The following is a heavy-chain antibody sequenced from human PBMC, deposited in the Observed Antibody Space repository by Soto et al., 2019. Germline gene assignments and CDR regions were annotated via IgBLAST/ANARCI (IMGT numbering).Heavy chain of an antibody. D-gene: IGHD2-15*01. CDR3: ARTYCSGGSCYGDY. V-gene: IGHV3-7*01. J-gene: IGHJ4*02. CDR1: GFTFSSYW. CDR2: IKQDGSEK. Sequence: GGSLRLSCAASGFTFSSYWMSWVRQAPGKGLEWVANIKQDGSEKYYVDSVKGRFTISRDNAKNSLYLQMNSLRAEDTAVYYCARTYCSGGSCYGDYWGQGTLVTVSS.